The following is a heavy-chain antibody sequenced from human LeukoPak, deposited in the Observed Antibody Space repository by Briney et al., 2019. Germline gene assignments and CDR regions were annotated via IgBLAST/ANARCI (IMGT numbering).Heavy chain of an antibody. CDR3: ARSLLPGGWYDGLGPY. V-gene: IGHV1-18*01. CDR2: ISTDNGNT. Sequence: ASVKVSCKASGYTFTRYGISWVRQAPGQGLEWMGWISTDNGNTNHAQKLQGRVTMTTDTYTSTAYMELRSLRSDDTAVCYCARSLLPGGWYDGLGPYWGQGTLVTVSS. J-gene: IGHJ4*02. D-gene: IGHD6-19*01. CDR1: GYTFTRYG.